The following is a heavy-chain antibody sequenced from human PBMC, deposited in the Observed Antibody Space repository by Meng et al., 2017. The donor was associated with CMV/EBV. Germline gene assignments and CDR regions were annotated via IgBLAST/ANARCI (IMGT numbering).Heavy chain of an antibody. V-gene: IGHV3-48*04. J-gene: IGHJ6*02. CDR2: ISSSSSTI. CDR3: ASFTIFGVVKDGTDV. D-gene: IGHD3-3*01. Sequence: GGSLRLSCAASGFTFSSYSMNWVRRAPGKGLEWVSYISSSSSTIYYADSVKGRFTISRDNAKNSLYLQMNSLRAEDTAVYYCASFTIFGVVKDGTDVWGQGTTVTVSS. CDR1: GFTFSSYS.